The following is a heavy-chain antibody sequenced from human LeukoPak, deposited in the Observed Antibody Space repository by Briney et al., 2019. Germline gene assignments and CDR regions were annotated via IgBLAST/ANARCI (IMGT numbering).Heavy chain of an antibody. J-gene: IGHJ4*02. CDR1: SGSISTSNYY. D-gene: IGHD3-22*01. CDR2: IFYSGST. Sequence: SETLSLTCTVSSGSISTSNYYWGWVRQPPGKALEWIGNIFYSGSTYYSPSLKSRVTISVDTSKNQFSLKLSSVTAADTAMYYCARDRRYYDNSGHFFFDYWGQGTLVPVSS. V-gene: IGHV4-39*07. CDR3: ARDRRYYDNSGHFFFDY.